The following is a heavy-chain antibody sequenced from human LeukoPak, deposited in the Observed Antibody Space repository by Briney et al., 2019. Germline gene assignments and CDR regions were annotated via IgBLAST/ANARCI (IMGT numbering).Heavy chain of an antibody. V-gene: IGHV4-59*01. Sequence: SETLSLTCTVSGGSISSYYWSWIRQPPGRGLEWIGYIYYSGAVNYNPSLKSRVAISVDTSKNQFSLKVSSVTAADTAVYYCARWRYWGGDCYPSAFDIWGQGTMVIVSS. J-gene: IGHJ3*02. CDR2: IYYSGAV. D-gene: IGHD2-21*02. CDR1: GGSISSYY. CDR3: ARWRYWGGDCYPSAFDI.